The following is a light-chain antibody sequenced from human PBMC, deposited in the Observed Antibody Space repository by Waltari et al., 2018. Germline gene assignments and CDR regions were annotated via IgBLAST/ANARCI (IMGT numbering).Light chain of an antibody. Sequence: EIVMTQSPSTLSVSPGERAPLSSRASQSVSTNLAWYQQQPGQAPRLLIYGASTRATGIPARFSGSGSGTEFTLTISSMQSEDFAVYYCQQYNNWPPAFGQGTKVEIK. CDR3: QQYNNWPPA. CDR1: QSVSTN. J-gene: IGKJ1*01. V-gene: IGKV3-15*01. CDR2: GAS.